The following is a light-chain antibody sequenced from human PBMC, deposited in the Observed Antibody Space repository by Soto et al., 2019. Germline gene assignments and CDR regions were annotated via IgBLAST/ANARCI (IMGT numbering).Light chain of an antibody. J-gene: IGLJ2*01. CDR3: CSYAGSYILV. Sequence: QSALTQPRSVSGSPGQSVTISCTGTSSDVGAYNYVSWYQQHPGKAPKLMIYDVIKRPSEVPDRFSGSKSGNTASLTISGLQAEDEADYYCCSYAGSYILVFGGGTKVTVL. CDR1: SSDVGAYNY. V-gene: IGLV2-11*01. CDR2: DVI.